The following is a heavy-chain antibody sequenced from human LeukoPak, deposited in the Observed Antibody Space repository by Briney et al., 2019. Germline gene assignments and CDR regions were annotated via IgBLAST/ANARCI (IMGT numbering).Heavy chain of an antibody. CDR2: ICSGGST. V-gene: IGHV3-53*01. D-gene: IGHD5-18*01. Sequence: GGSLRLSCAASGFTVSSNYMSWVRQAPGKGLEWVSVICSGGSTYYADSVKGRFTISRDNSKNTLYLQMNSLRAEDTAVYYCARFGYSYGYGYWFDPWGQGTLVTVSS. CDR3: ARFGYSYGYGYWFDP. CDR1: GFTVSSNY. J-gene: IGHJ5*02.